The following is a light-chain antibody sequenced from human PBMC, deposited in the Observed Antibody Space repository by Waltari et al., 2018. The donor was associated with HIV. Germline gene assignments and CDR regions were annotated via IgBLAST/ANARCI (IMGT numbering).Light chain of an antibody. V-gene: IGLV2-11*01. CDR1: SSDVGGYNY. J-gene: IGLJ3*02. Sequence: QSALTQPRSVSGSPGQSVTMSCSGTSSDVGGYNYVSWYQQHPGKAPKLMIYDVNKRPSGVPDRFSGSKSYNTASLTISGLQAEDEGDYYCCSYGGSGSPWVFGGGTKLTVL. CDR3: CSYGGSGSPWV. CDR2: DVN.